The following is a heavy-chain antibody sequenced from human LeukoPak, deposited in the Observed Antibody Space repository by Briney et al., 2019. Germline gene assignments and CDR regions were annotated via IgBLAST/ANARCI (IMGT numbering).Heavy chain of an antibody. CDR3: ARVRGSSWQYYYYYYGMDV. D-gene: IGHD6-13*01. V-gene: IGHV4-34*01. CDR2: INHSGST. Sequence: SETLSLTCAVYGGSFSGYYWSWIRQPPGKGLEWIGEINHSGSTNYNPSLKSRVTISVDTSKNQFSLNLSSVTAADTAVYYCARVRGSSWQYYYYYYGMDVWGQGTTVTVSS. CDR1: GGSFSGYY. J-gene: IGHJ6*02.